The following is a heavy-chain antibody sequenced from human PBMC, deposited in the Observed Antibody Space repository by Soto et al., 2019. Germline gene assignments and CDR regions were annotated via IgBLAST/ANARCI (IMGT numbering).Heavy chain of an antibody. D-gene: IGHD6-19*01. J-gene: IGHJ4*02. CDR2: ISGSGGSI. CDR3: AKDEWALAGSVAGTSFDY. V-gene: IGHV3-23*01. CDR1: GFTFSIYA. Sequence: PGGSLRLSCAASGFTFSIYAMSWVRQAPGKGLEWVSGISGSGGSIYYADSVKGRFTLSRDNSKNTLYLQMNSLRAEDTAIYYCAKDEWALAGSVAGTSFDYWGQGTLVTVSS.